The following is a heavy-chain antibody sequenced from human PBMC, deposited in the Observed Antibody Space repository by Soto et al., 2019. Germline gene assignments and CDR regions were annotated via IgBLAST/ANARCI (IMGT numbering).Heavy chain of an antibody. J-gene: IGHJ6*02. CDR3: ARDQVAKWAPGSGMVNYYYGIDA. CDR1: GYTFTSYG. V-gene: IGHV1-18*04. Sequence: ASVKVSCKASGYTFTSYGISWVRQAPGQGLEWMGWISVCDGDTNYAQNFQGRVTMTTDTSTSTAYMEMRSLRSDDTAVYYCARDQVAKWAPGSGMVNYYYGIDAWGQGTTVTVSS. CDR2: ISVCDGDT. D-gene: IGHD5-18*01.